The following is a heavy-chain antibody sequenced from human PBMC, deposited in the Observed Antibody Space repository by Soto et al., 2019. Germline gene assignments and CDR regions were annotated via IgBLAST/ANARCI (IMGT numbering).Heavy chain of an antibody. D-gene: IGHD6-19*01. J-gene: IGHJ4*02. CDR3: AILVQYSSGWYGGEVFDY. Sequence: EVQLLESGGGLVQPGGSLRLSCAASGFTFSSYAMSWVRQAPGKGLEWVSAISGSGGSTYYADSVKGRFTISRDNSKNTLYLQMNSLRAEDTAVYYCAILVQYSSGWYGGEVFDYWGQGTLVTVSS. V-gene: IGHV3-23*01. CDR2: ISGSGGST. CDR1: GFTFSSYA.